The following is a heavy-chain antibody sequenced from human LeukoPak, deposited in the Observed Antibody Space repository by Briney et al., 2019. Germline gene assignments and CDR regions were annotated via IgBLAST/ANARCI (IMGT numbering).Heavy chain of an antibody. CDR1: GGSFSGYY. J-gene: IGHJ4*02. CDR2: INHSGST. CDR3: ARGRGDRRDGYNYFDY. V-gene: IGHV4-34*01. D-gene: IGHD5-24*01. Sequence: SETLSLTCAVYGGSFSGYYWSWIRQPPGKGLEWIGEINHSGSTNYNPSLRSRVTISVDTSKNQFSLKLSSVTAADTAVYYCARGRGDRRDGYNYFDYWGQGTLVTVSS.